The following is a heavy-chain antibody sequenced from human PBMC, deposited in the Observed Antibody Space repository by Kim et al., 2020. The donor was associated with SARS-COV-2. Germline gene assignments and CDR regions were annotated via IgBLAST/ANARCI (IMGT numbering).Heavy chain of an antibody. D-gene: IGHD3-9*01. CDR3: ARDRLTGIVYYYYYGMDV. V-gene: IGHV1-18*04. J-gene: IGHJ6*02. CDR1: GYTFTSYG. Sequence: ASVKVSCKASGYTFTSYGISWVRQAPGQGLEWMGWISAYNGNTNYAQKLQGRVTMTTDTSTSTAYMELRSLRSDDTAVYYCARDRLTGIVYYYYYGMDVWGQGTTVTVSS. CDR2: ISAYNGNT.